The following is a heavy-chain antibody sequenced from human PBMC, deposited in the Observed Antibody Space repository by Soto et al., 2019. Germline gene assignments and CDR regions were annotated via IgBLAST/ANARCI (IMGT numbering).Heavy chain of an antibody. D-gene: IGHD6-6*01. CDR3: AKGFSSSSFYYGMDV. J-gene: IGHJ6*02. CDR2: ISGSGGST. V-gene: IGHV3-23*01. Sequence: GGSLRLSCAASGFTFSSYAMSWVRQAPGKGLEWVSAISGSGGSTYYADSVKGRFTISRDNSKNTLYLQMNSLRAEDTAVYYCAKGFSSSSFYYGMDVWGQGTTVTVSS. CDR1: GFTFSSYA.